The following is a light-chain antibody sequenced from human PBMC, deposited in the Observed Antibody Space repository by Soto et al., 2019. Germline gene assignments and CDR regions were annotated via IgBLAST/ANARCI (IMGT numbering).Light chain of an antibody. V-gene: IGKV1-5*03. J-gene: IGKJ1*01. CDR2: KAS. CDR1: QPIFSC. CDR3: QHYNSSSEA. Sequence: DNQMTQSPSSPSSSFGDRVTITFPARQPIFSCLAWYQQKPGKTPKLLIYKASTLKSGVPSRFSGSGSGTEFTLTISSLQPDDVATYYCQHYNSSSEAFGQGTKVELK.